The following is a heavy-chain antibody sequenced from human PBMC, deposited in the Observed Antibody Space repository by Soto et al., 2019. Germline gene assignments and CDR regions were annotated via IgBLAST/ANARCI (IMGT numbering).Heavy chain of an antibody. D-gene: IGHD1-20*01. CDR1: GGSISSSSYY. J-gene: IGHJ5*02. CDR3: ARDGYNDNWLDP. Sequence: PSETLSLTCTVSGGSISSSSYYWGWIRQPPGKGLEWIGSIYYSGSTNYNPSLKSRVTISVDTSKNQFSLKLSSVTAADTAVYYCARDGYNDNWLDPWGQGTLVTVSS. CDR2: IYYSGST. V-gene: IGHV4-39*07.